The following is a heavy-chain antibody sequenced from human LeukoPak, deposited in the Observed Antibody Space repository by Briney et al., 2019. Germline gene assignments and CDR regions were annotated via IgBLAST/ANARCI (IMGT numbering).Heavy chain of an antibody. CDR1: GYTFTSYG. J-gene: IGHJ4*02. V-gene: IGHV1-18*01. D-gene: IGHD3-10*01. CDR2: ISAYNGNT. Sequence: ASVKVSCKASGYTFTSYGISWVRQAPGQGLEWMGWISAYNGNTNYAQKLQGRVTMTTDTSTSTAYMELRSLRSDDTAVYYCARDQRVKYYYGSGSYPEGIDYWGQGTLVTVSS. CDR3: ARDQRVKYYYGSGSYPEGIDY.